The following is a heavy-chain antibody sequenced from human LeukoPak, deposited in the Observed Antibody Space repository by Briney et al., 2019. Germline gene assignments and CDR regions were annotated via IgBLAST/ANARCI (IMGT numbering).Heavy chain of an antibody. J-gene: IGHJ3*02. D-gene: IGHD3-22*01. CDR2: INHSGST. Sequence: SKTLSLTCAVYGGSFSGYYWSWIRQPPGKGLEWIGEINHSGSTNYNPSLKSRVTISVDTSKNQFSLKLSSVTAADTAVYYCARAPRRYDSSVRGAFDIWGQGTMVTVSS. CDR1: GGSFSGYY. V-gene: IGHV4-34*01. CDR3: ARAPRRYDSSVRGAFDI.